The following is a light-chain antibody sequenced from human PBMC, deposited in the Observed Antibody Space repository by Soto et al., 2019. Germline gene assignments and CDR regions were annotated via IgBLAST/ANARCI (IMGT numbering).Light chain of an antibody. J-gene: IGKJ3*01. CDR1: QSVSSSY. V-gene: IGKV3-20*01. Sequence: EIVLTQSPGTLSLSPGGRATLSCRASQSVSSSYLAWYQQKPGQAPPLLIYGASSRATGIPDRVSGSGSGTDFALTISSLEPEDFAVYYCQQYGSSLFTVGPGTKVDIK. CDR2: GAS. CDR3: QQYGSSLFT.